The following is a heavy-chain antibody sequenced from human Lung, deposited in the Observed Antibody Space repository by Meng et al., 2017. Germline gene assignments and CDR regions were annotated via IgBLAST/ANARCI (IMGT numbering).Heavy chain of an antibody. CDR1: GGSFSDYY. D-gene: IGHD4-11*01. Sequence: VQLHQWGPGLLKPSETLSLTCVVSGGSFSDYYWSWIRQPPGKGLEWIGEINHSGSTNYNPSLESRATISVDTSQNNLSLKLSSVTAADSAVYYCARGPTTMAHDFDYWGQGTLVTVSS. V-gene: IGHV4-34*01. CDR3: ARGPTTMAHDFDY. J-gene: IGHJ4*02. CDR2: INHSGST.